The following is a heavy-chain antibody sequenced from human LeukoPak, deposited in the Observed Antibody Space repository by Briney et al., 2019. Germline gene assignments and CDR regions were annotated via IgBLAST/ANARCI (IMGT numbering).Heavy chain of an antibody. CDR3: AKGYRKGRWLPLDY. CDR1: EFTFGDFA. CDR2: ISWNSGSI. V-gene: IGHV3-9*01. Sequence: PGGSLRLSCTASEFTFGDFAISWVRQAPGKGLEWVSGISWNSGSIGYADSAKGRFTISRDNAKNSLYLQMNSLRAEDTALYYCAKGYRKGRWLPLDYWGQGTLVTVSS. D-gene: IGHD5-24*01. J-gene: IGHJ4*02.